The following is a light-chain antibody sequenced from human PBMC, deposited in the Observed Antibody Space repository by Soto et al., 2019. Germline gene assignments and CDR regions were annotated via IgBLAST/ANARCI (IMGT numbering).Light chain of an antibody. Sequence: DIVLTQSPATLSLSPGERATLYCGDSQRVSGGFLAWYQQKPGLAPRLILYDTSFKATGIPDRFSGSGSGTAFTLTISRFDPEDFAVTYCHQYGSSASFGQGTKVEIK. CDR2: DTS. J-gene: IGKJ1*01. CDR1: QRVSGGF. CDR3: HQYGSSAS. V-gene: IGKV3D-20*01.